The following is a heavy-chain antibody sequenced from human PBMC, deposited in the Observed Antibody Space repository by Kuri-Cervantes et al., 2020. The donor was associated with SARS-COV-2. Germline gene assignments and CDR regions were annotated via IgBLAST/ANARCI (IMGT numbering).Heavy chain of an antibody. CDR2: MNPNSGNT. J-gene: IGHJ6*02. Sequence: ASVKVSCKASGYTFTRYDINWVRQATGQGRAWMGWMNPNSGNTGYAQKFRGRGTMTRNTSISTAYMELSRLRSDDTAVYYCAREGTATTQPHYGMDVWGQGPTVTVSS. D-gene: IGHD4-11*01. CDR3: AREGTATTQPHYGMDV. V-gene: IGHV1-8*01. CDR1: GYTFTRYD.